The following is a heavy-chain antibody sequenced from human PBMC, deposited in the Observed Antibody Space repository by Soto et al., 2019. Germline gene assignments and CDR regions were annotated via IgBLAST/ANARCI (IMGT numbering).Heavy chain of an antibody. CDR1: GGTFSSYA. V-gene: IGHV1-69*01. CDR3: ARIRLFVVVIKIPYYYYGMDV. D-gene: IGHD3-3*01. J-gene: IGHJ6*01. CDR2: INPIVGTA. Sequence: QVQLVQSGAEVKKPGSSVKVSCKASGGTFSSYAISWVRQAPGQGLEWMGGINPIVGTANYAQKFQGRVTITADESTRTAYMELSSLRSEDTGVYDCARIRLFVVVIKIPYYYYGMDVLGQGTTVSGSS.